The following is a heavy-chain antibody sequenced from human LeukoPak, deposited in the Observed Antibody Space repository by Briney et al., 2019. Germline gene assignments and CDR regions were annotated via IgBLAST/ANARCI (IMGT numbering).Heavy chain of an antibody. D-gene: IGHD3-10*01. CDR2: ISSSGGST. Sequence: PGGSLRLSCAASGFTFSTYGMSWVRQAPGKGLEWVSAISSSGGSTYYADSVKGRFTISRDSSKNTLYLLMSSLRAEDTAVYYCARAKPKNMVRGLIMRRESRYYFDYWGQGTLVTVSS. CDR3: ARAKPKNMVRGLIMRRESRYYFDY. CDR1: GFTFSTYG. V-gene: IGHV3-23*01. J-gene: IGHJ4*02.